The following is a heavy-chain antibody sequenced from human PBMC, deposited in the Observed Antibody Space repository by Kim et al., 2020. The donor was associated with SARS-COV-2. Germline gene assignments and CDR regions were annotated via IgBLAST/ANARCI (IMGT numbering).Heavy chain of an antibody. Sequence: GGSPRLSCVASGFTVSSNYMSWVRQAPGKGLEWLSVLYAGGNIFYADSVKGRFTISRDNSKNTVFLQMNSLRAEDTAVYYCARDGRATTNYNWFDLWGQGTLVTVSS. CDR2: LYAGGNI. V-gene: IGHV3-66*01. D-gene: IGHD2-8*01. J-gene: IGHJ5*02. CDR3: ARDGRATTNYNWFDL. CDR1: GFTVSSNY.